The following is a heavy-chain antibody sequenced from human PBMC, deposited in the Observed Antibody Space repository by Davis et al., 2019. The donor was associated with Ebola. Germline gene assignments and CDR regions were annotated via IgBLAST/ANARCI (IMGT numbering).Heavy chain of an antibody. V-gene: IGHV3-7*03. CDR1: GFTFSSYW. CDR2: IKQDGSEK. J-gene: IGHJ6*02. Sequence: PGGSLRLSCAASGFTFSSYWMSWVRQAPGKGLEWVANIKQDGSEKYYVDSVKGRFTISRDNAKNSLYLQMNSLRAEDTAVYYCARDKDIVVVPAASTYGMDVWGQGTTVTVSS. D-gene: IGHD2-2*01. CDR3: ARDKDIVVVPAASTYGMDV.